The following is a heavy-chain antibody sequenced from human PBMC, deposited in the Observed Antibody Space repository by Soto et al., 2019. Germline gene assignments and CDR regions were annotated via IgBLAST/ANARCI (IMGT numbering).Heavy chain of an antibody. CDR1: GFAFSSYG. D-gene: IGHD6-6*01. CDR2: ISYEGSNK. CDR3: AKAFVTEYSSSSEFNWFDP. Sequence: GGSLRLSCAASGFAFSSYGMHWVRQAPGKGLEWVAVISYEGSNKYYADSVKGRFTISRDNSKNTLYLQMNSLRAEDTAVYYCAKAFVTEYSSSSEFNWFDPWGQGTLVTVSS. V-gene: IGHV3-30*18. J-gene: IGHJ5*02.